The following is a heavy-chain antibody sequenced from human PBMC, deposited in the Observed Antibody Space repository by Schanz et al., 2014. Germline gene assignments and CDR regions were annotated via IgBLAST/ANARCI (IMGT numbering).Heavy chain of an antibody. CDR1: GYTFSSYG. V-gene: IGHV1-18*01. CDR3: AREVGLYDRGWFDP. J-gene: IGHJ5*02. Sequence: QVQVVQSGAEVKKPGASVKVSCKASGYTFSSYGITWVRQAPGQGLEWMGWINGYNGHTLYAQKFQGRVTMTTDTSTSTAYMELRRLRSDDTAVYYCAREVGLYDRGWFDPWGQGTLVTVSS. D-gene: IGHD3-22*01. CDR2: INGYNGHT.